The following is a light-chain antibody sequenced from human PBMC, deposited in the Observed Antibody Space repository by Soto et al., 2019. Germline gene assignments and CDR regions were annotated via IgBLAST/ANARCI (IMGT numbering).Light chain of an antibody. CDR2: DAS. V-gene: IGKV3-11*01. Sequence: EIVLTQSPATLSLSAGERATLSCRASQTVSNYLLWYQQKPGQAPRLLIYDASNRATGIPARFSGSGSETDFTLTISCLENEDVAVYYCQQRMNWTLTFGQGTRLEIK. CDR1: QTVSNY. CDR3: QQRMNWTLT. J-gene: IGKJ5*01.